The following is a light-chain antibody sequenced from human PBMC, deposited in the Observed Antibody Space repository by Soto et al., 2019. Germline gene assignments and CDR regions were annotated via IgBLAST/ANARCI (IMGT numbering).Light chain of an antibody. CDR2: DVS. V-gene: IGLV2-11*01. CDR3: CAYVGRYTPYV. CDR1: SSDVGSYNY. Sequence: QSVLTQPRSVSGSPGQSVTISCTGSSSDVGSYNYVPWYQHHPGKAPKLMIYDVSKRPSGFPGRFSGSKPANTASLTTSGLQAEDEADYYCCAYVGRYTPYVFGTGTKVTVL. J-gene: IGLJ1*01.